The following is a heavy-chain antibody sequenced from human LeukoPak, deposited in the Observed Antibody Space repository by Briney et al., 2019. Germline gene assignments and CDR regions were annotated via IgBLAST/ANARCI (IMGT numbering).Heavy chain of an antibody. CDR2: INPNSGGT. V-gene: IGHV1-2*02. D-gene: IGHD6-19*01. Sequence: GASVKVSCKASGYTFTGYYLHWVRRAPGQGLEWMGWINPNSGGTNYAQTFQGRVTMTRDTSISTAYMELSRLRSDDTAVYYCARGGSSGWYVQNYFDTWGQGTLVTVSS. CDR1: GYTFTGYY. CDR3: ARGGSSGWYVQNYFDT. J-gene: IGHJ5*02.